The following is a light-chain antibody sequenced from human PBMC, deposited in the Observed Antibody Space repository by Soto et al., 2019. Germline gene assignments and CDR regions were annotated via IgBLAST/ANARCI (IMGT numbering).Light chain of an antibody. CDR2: DNN. CDR3: GTWDNSLSAFV. V-gene: IGLV1-51*01. CDR1: SFNIGNNN. J-gene: IGLJ1*01. Sequence: QSLLTQPRSVSSAPGQKVTISCSGSSFNIGNNNVSWYQQLPGTAPRLLIYDNNKRPSGTPDRFSGSKSGTSATLGITGLQTGDEADYYCGTWDNSLSAFVFGTGTKVTAL.